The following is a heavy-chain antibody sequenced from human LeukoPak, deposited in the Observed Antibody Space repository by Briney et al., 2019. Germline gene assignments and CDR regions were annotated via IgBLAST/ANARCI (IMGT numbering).Heavy chain of an antibody. CDR2: INHSGST. CDR1: GGSFSGNY. Sequence: SETLSLTCAVYGGSFSGNYWSWIRQPPGKGLEWIGEINHSGSTNYNPSLKSRVTISVDTSKNQFTLKLSSVTAADTAVYYCATKYSSSRGNYYYYYRDVWGKGTTVTVSS. D-gene: IGHD6-6*01. V-gene: IGHV4-34*01. CDR3: ATKYSSSRGNYYYYYRDV. J-gene: IGHJ6*03.